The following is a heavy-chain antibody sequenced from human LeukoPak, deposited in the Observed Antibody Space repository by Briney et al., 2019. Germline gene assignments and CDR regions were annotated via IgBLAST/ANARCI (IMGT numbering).Heavy chain of an antibody. CDR2: IRSKANNYAT. J-gene: IGHJ4*02. V-gene: IGHV3-73*01. CDR3: TSSPIDY. Sequence: QAGGSLRLSCAASGFTFSGPTMHWFRQASGKGREWVARIRSKANNYATAYAASVKGRFTISRDDSKNTTYLQMNSLKTEDTAVYYCTSSPIDYWGQGTLVTVSS. CDR1: GFTFSGPT.